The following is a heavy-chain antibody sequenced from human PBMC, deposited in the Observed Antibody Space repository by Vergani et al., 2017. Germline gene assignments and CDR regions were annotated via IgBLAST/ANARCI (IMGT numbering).Heavy chain of an antibody. Sequence: QMQLQESGPGLVKASETLSLTCTVSDFSITSGDYWGWIRQPPGKGLEWIGTIYHSGRTYYNPSLRSRLTISVDTSKNQFSLTLRSVTAADTAVYHCGSLDGSLRENWGQGTLVTVSS. V-gene: IGHV4-38-2*02. J-gene: IGHJ4*02. D-gene: IGHD1-26*01. CDR2: IYHSGRT. CDR1: DFSITSGDY. CDR3: GSLDGSLREN.